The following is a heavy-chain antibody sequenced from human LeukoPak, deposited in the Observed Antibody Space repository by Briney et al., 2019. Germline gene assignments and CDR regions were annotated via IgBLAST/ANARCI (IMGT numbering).Heavy chain of an antibody. Sequence: PSETLPLTCAVYGGSFSGYYWSWIRQPPGKGLEWIGEINHSGSTNYNPSLKSRVTISVDTSKNQFSLKLSSVTAADTAVYYCARSLRWFDPWGQGTLVTVSS. CDR2: INHSGST. CDR1: GGSFSGYY. J-gene: IGHJ5*02. V-gene: IGHV4-34*01. CDR3: ARSLRWFDP.